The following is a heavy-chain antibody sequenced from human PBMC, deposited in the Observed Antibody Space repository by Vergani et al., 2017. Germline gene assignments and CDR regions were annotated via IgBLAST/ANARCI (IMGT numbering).Heavy chain of an antibody. J-gene: IGHJ6*02. CDR2: IYYSGST. CDR3: ARGVMVRGSWWGNYGMNV. CDR1: GGSISSYY. V-gene: IGHV4-59*01. Sequence: QVQLQESGPGRVKPSETLSLTCTVSGGSISSYYWSWIRQPPGKGLEWIGYIYYSGSTNYNPSLKSRVTLSVDTSKNQFSLKLSAVTAAETAVYYCARGVMVRGSWWGNYGMNVWGQGTTVTVSS. D-gene: IGHD3-10*01.